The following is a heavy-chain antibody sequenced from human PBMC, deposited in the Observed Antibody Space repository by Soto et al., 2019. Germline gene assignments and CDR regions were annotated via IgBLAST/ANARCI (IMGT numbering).Heavy chain of an antibody. V-gene: IGHV4-39*01. CDR3: ARHPMVRDFDWLLYYDS. CDR2: LYDRGST. Sequence: SETLSLTCTLSAGTITNSNYYWGWIRQPPGQGLDWIGSLYDRGSTYYNPALKSRVTVSVDTSKNQFSLKLRSVTAADTAVYYCARHPMVRDFDWLLYYDSWGQGTLVTVS. CDR1: AGTITNSNYY. D-gene: IGHD3-9*01. J-gene: IGHJ4*02.